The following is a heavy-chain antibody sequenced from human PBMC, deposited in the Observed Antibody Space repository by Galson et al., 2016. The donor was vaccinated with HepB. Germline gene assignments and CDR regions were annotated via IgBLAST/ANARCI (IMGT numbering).Heavy chain of an antibody. J-gene: IGHJ3*01. CDR3: ARDRGYRALDL. D-gene: IGHD3-10*01. CDR2: INSDGSST. Sequence: SLRLSCAASGFTFSSYWMHWVRQAPGEGLVWVSRINSDGSSTRYAESVKGRFTISRDKATNTLYLQMNSLRAEDTALYYCARDRGYRALDLWGQGTTVTVSS. CDR1: GFTFSSYW. V-gene: IGHV3-74*01.